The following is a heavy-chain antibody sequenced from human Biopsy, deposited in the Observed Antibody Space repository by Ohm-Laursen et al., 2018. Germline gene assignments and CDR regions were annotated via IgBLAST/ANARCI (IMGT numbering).Heavy chain of an antibody. V-gene: IGHV3-30*18. Sequence: SLRLSCTASGFSFTNYGMHWVRQPPGKGLEWVARVTHDGNDYYYADSAEGRLTITRDNSKSTVLLQMNSLRAEDTALYYCAKVRWERNLYGGGGVDVWGQGTTVTVSS. D-gene: IGHD3-16*01. CDR1: GFSFTNYG. J-gene: IGHJ6*02. CDR3: AKVRWERNLYGGGGVDV. CDR2: VTHDGNDY.